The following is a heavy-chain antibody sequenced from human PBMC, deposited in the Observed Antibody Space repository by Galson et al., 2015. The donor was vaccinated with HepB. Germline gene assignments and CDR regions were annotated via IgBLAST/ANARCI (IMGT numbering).Heavy chain of an antibody. CDR3: ARDPLMVAPTWDLDY. CDR2: ISSSSSYI. D-gene: IGHD5-12*01. J-gene: IGHJ4*02. Sequence: SLRLSCAASGFTFSSYSMNWVRQAPGKGLEWVSSISSSSSYIYYADSVKGRFTISRDNAKNSLYLQMNSLRAEDTAVYYCARDPLMVAPTWDLDYWGQGTLVTVSS. CDR1: GFTFSSYS. V-gene: IGHV3-21*01.